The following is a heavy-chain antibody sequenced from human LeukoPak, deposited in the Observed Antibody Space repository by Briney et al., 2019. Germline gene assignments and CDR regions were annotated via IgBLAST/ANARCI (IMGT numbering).Heavy chain of an antibody. CDR2: IRSKAYGGTT. J-gene: IGHJ3*02. CDR3: TRDWRGLYSYGPGNAFDI. Sequence: GGSLRLSCTASGFTFGDYAMSWVRQAPGKGLEWVGFIRSKAYGGTTEYAASVKGRFTISRDDSKSIAYLQMNSLKTEDTAVYYCTRDWRGLYSYGPGNAFDIWGQGTMVTVSS. CDR1: GFTFGDYA. D-gene: IGHD5-18*01. V-gene: IGHV3-49*04.